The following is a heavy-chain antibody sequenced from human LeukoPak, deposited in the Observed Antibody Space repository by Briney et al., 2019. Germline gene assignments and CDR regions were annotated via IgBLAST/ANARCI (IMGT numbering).Heavy chain of an antibody. CDR1: GFTFSSYS. V-gene: IGHV3-21*01. CDR2: ISSSSSYI. Sequence: PGGSLRLSCAASGFTFSSYSMNWVRQAPGKGLEWVSSISSSSSYIYYADSVKGRFTISRDNAKNSLYLQMNSLRAEDTAVYYCARAYHYGDYLEAFDIWGQGTMVTVSS. CDR3: ARAYHYGDYLEAFDI. J-gene: IGHJ3*02. D-gene: IGHD4-17*01.